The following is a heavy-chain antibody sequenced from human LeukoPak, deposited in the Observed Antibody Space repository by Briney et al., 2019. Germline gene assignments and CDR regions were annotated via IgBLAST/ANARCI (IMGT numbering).Heavy chain of an antibody. CDR2: ISSSSSYI. V-gene: IGHV3-21*01. CDR3: ASGYSYAAFDY. D-gene: IGHD5-18*01. CDR1: EFTISSYS. J-gene: IGHJ4*02. Sequence: GGSLRLSCAASEFTISSYSMHWVGQAPGKGLEWVSSISSSSSYIYYADSVKGRFTISRDNAKNSLYLQMNSLRAEDTAVYYCASGYSYAAFDYWGQGTLVTVSS.